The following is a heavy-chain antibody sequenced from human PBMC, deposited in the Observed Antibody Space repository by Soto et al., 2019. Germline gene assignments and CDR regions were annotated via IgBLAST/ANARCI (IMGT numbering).Heavy chain of an antibody. D-gene: IGHD3-3*01. CDR3: TRNSPRYDFWSGYYFGYYYYMDV. Sequence: GGSLRLSCAASGFTFSGSAMHWVRQASGKGLEWVGRIRSKANSYATAYAASVKGRFTISRDDSKNTAYLQMNSLKTEDTAVYYCTRNSPRYDFWSGYYFGYYYYMDVWGKGTTVTVSS. CDR2: IRSKANSYAT. J-gene: IGHJ6*03. V-gene: IGHV3-73*01. CDR1: GFTFSGSA.